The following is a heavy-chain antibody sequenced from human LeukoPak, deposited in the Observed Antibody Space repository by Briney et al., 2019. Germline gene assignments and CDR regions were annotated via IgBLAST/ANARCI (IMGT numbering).Heavy chain of an antibody. D-gene: IGHD4-17*01. CDR3: AKNFGDGLPFYDY. J-gene: IGHJ4*02. CDR2: ISGGGGHT. V-gene: IGHV3-23*01. CDR1: GFTFSNYA. Sequence: GGSLRLSCVASGFTFSNYAMTWVRQAPGKGLEWVSAISGGGGHTYHTDSVKGRSTVSRDNSRNSLYLQMNSLGAEDTAVYYCAKNFGDGLPFYDYWGQGTLVTVSS.